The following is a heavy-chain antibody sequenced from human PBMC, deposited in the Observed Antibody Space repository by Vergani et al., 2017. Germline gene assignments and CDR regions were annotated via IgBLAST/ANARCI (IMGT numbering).Heavy chain of an antibody. CDR3: ARDXRDGYNYKGLGFDY. J-gene: IGHJ4*02. V-gene: IGHV4-30-4*08. D-gene: IGHD5-24*01. CDR1: GGSISSGDYY. Sequence: QVQLQESGPGLVKPSQTLSLTCTVSGGSISSGDYYWSWIRQPPGKGLEWIGYIYYSGSTSYNPSLKSRVTISVDTSKNQFSLKLSSVTAADTAVYYCARDXRDGYNYKGLGFDYWGQGTLVTVSS. CDR2: IYYSGST.